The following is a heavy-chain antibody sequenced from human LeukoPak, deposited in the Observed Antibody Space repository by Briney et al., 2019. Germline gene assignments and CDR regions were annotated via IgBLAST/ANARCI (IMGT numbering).Heavy chain of an antibody. Sequence: GGSLRHSCAASGFTFSSYAMSWVRQAPGKGLEWVSAISGSGYSTYYADSVKGRFTISRDNSKNTLYLQMNSLRAEDTAVSYCASNGSRGWYFDYWRQGTLVTVSS. CDR1: GFTFSSYA. CDR3: ASNGSRGWYFDY. V-gene: IGHV3-23*01. CDR2: ISGSGYST. D-gene: IGHD1-26*01. J-gene: IGHJ4*02.